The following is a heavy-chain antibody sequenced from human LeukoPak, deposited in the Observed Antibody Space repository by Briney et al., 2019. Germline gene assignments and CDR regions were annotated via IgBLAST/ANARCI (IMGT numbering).Heavy chain of an antibody. CDR3: AILHGYSSGWSQNFDY. D-gene: IGHD6-13*01. CDR1: GYTFTGYY. V-gene: IGHV1-2*02. Sequence: ASVKVSCKASGYTFTGYYIHWVRQAPGQGLEWMGWINPNSGGTNYAQKFQGRVTMTRDTPISTAYMELSSLRSENTAVYYCAILHGYSSGWSQNFDYWGQGTLVTVSS. J-gene: IGHJ4*02. CDR2: INPNSGGT.